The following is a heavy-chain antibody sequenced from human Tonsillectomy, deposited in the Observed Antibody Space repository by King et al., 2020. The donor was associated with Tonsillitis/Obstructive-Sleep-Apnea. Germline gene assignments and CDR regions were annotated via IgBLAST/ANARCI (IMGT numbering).Heavy chain of an antibody. CDR3: AKDLNSLDSSGTLDY. J-gene: IGHJ4*02. V-gene: IGHV3-9*01. Sequence: VQLVESGGGLVQPGRSLRLSCAASGFTFDDYAMHWVRQAPGKGLEWVSGISWNSGSIGYADSVKGRFTISRDNAKNSLYLQTNSLRAEDTALYYCAKDLNSLDSSGTLDYWGQGTLVTVSS. D-gene: IGHD3-22*01. CDR2: ISWNSGSI. CDR1: GFTFDDYA.